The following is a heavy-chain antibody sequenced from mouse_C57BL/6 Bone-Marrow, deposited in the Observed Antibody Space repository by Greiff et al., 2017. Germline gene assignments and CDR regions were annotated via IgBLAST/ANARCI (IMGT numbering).Heavy chain of an antibody. CDR2: IYPRDGST. Sequence: VQLQQSGPELVKPGASVKLSCKASGYTFTSYDINWVKQRPGQGLEWIGWIYPRDGSTKYNEKFKGKATFTVDTSSSKAYMELHSLTSADSAVYCCARLEFDGSSGDWYFDVWGTGTTVTVSS. CDR1: GYTFTSYD. CDR3: ARLEFDGSSGDWYFDV. D-gene: IGHD1-1*01. V-gene: IGHV1-85*01. J-gene: IGHJ1*03.